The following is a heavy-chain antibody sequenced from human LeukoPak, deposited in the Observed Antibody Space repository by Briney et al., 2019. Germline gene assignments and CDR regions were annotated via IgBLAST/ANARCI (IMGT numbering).Heavy chain of an antibody. D-gene: IGHD1-26*01. CDR3: ARDPRVVGASYYYYYMDV. J-gene: IGHJ6*03. Sequence: SETLSLTCAVSGYSISSGYYWGWIRQPPGKGLEWIGNIHHSGSTYYNPSLKSRVTISVDTSKNRFPLKLSSVTAADTAVYYCARDPRVVGASYYYYYMDVWGKGTKVTVSS. CDR2: IHHSGST. CDR1: GYSISSGYY. V-gene: IGHV4-38-2*02.